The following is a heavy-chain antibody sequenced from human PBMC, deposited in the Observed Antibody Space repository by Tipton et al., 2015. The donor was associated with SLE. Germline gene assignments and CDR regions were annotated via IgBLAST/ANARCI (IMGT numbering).Heavy chain of an antibody. J-gene: IGHJ4*02. Sequence: TLSLTCYVTGVSISNYYWTWIRQSPGKGLEWIGNVYKNYNPSLESRVTISVDTSRNLFSLNLSSVTAADTATYYCARGGLFWSPSLVAANYFDSWGQGTLVTVSS. CDR2: VYKN. CDR1: GVSISNYY. CDR3: ARGGLFWSPSLVAANYFDS. V-gene: IGHV4-59*12. D-gene: IGHD3-3*01.